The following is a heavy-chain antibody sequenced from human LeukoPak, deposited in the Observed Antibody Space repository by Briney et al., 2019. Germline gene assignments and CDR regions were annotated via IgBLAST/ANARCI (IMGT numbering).Heavy chain of an antibody. CDR2: IKSKTDGGTT. CDR1: GFTFSNAW. D-gene: IGHD3-16*02. V-gene: IGHV3-15*01. J-gene: IGHJ6*02. Sequence: PGGSLRLSCAASGFTFSNAWMSWVRQAPGKGLEWVGRIKSKTDGGTTDYAAPVKGGFTISRDDSKNTLYLQMNSLRAEDTAVYYCARDLSDDPSYYYNMDVWGQGTTVTVSS. CDR3: ARDLSDDPSYYYNMDV.